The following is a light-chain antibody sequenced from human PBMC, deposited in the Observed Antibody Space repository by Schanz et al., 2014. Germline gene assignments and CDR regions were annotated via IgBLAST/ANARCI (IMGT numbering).Light chain of an antibody. CDR2: GAS. Sequence: PGERVTLSCRASQSVSSSYLTWYQQKPGQAPRLLSYGASTRATGTPARFSGSGSGTDFTLTISSLQPDDFATYYCQQYNSYWGFGQGTKVEIK. CDR1: QSVSSSY. J-gene: IGKJ1*01. CDR3: QQYNSYWG. V-gene: IGKV3D-7*01.